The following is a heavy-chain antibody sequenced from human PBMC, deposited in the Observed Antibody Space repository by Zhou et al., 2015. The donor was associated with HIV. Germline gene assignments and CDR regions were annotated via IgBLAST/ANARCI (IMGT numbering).Heavy chain of an antibody. Sequence: QVQLVQSGAEVKKPGASVKVSCKASGYTFSNFDINWVRQASGQGLEWMGWMNPDSGNTGYAQKFQGRVTMTRNTSISTAYMELSSLRSEDTAVFYCARVPNSGYSRYWYFDLWGRGTLVTVSS. CDR1: GYTFSNFD. V-gene: IGHV1-8*01. D-gene: IGHD5-12*01. J-gene: IGHJ2*01. CDR3: ARVPNSGYSRYWYFDL. CDR2: MNPDSGNT.